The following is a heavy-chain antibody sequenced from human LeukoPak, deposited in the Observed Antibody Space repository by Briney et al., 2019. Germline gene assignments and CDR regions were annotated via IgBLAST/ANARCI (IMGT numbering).Heavy chain of an antibody. Sequence: SATLFLTCAVYGGSFSGYYWSWIRQPPGKGLEWIGEINHSGSTNYNPSLKSRVTISVDTSKNQFSLKLSSVTAADTAVYYCARVRSLVWGSYRYPPELFIFDYWGQGTLVTVSS. D-gene: IGHD3-16*02. CDR1: GGSFSGYY. CDR3: ARVRSLVWGSYRYPPELFIFDY. J-gene: IGHJ4*02. CDR2: INHSGST. V-gene: IGHV4-34*01.